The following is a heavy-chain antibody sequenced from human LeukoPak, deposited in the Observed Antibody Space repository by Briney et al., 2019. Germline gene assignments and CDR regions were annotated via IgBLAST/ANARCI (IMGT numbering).Heavy chain of an antibody. CDR1: GFHFSSYW. Sequence: GGSLRLSCAASGFHFSSYWMSWVRQAAGKGLEWVANIKQDGSGKYYVDAVTGRFTLSRDNAKNSLYLQMNSLRAEEPRVDYCARAGALWFGELYHYWCQGTLVTVSA. J-gene: IGHJ4*02. CDR2: IKQDGSGK. CDR3: ARAGALWFGELYHY. D-gene: IGHD3-10*01. V-gene: IGHV3-7*01.